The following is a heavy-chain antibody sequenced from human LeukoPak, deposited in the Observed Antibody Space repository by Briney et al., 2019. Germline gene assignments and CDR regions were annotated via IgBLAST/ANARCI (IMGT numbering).Heavy chain of an antibody. J-gene: IGHJ4*02. CDR1: GFTVSSNY. CDR3: ARFLSGATFGERDY. D-gene: IGHD1-26*01. Sequence: QPGGSLRLSCAASGFTVSSNYMSWVRQAPGKGLEWVSVIYSGGSTYYADSVKGRFTISRHNSKNTLYLQMNSLRAEDTAVYYCARFLSGATFGERDYWGQGTLVTVSS. V-gene: IGHV3-53*04. CDR2: IYSGGST.